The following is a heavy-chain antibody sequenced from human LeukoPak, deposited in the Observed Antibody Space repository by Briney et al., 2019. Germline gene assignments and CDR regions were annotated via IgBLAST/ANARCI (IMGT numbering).Heavy chain of an antibody. CDR2: INDDGSDA. CDR1: GFTFSSYW. Sequence: GGSLRLSCAASGFTFSSYWMTWVRQAPGKGLEWVANINDDGSDANYVDSVKGRFTVSRDNAKNSLYLQLNSLRAEDTAAYYCARDYDRRAFDIWGQGTMVTVSS. D-gene: IGHD3-3*01. CDR3: ARDYDRRAFDI. V-gene: IGHV3-7*03. J-gene: IGHJ3*02.